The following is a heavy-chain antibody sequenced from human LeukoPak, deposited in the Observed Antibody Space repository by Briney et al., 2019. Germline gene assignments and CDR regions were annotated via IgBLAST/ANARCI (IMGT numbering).Heavy chain of an antibody. D-gene: IGHD3-22*01. CDR1: GITFSSYG. V-gene: IGHV3-23*01. Sequence: GGSLRLSCAASGITFSSYGMSWVCQAPGKGLEWVSSISSTGGTTYYADSVKGRFTISRDNSKNTLYLQMNSLRAEDTAVYYCAKDSYDSSGYYLDYWGQGTLVTVSS. J-gene: IGHJ4*02. CDR2: ISSTGGTT. CDR3: AKDSYDSSGYYLDY.